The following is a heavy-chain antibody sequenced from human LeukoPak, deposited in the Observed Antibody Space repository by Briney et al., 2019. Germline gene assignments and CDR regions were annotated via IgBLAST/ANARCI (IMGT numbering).Heavy chain of an antibody. J-gene: IGHJ4*02. D-gene: IGHD3-22*01. CDR1: GGTFSSYA. CDR2: IIPIFGTA. Sequence: GASVKVSCKASGGTFSSYAISWVRQAPGQGLEWMGRIIPIFGTANYAQKFQGRVTITTDESTSTAYMELSSLRSEDTAVYYCARPRKSYYYDSSGYQNDYWAREPWSPSPQ. CDR3: ARPRKSYYYDSSGYQNDY. V-gene: IGHV1-69*05.